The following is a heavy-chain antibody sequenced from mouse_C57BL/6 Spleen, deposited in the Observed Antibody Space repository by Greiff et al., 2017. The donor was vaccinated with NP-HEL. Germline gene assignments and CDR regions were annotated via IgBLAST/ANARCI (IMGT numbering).Heavy chain of an antibody. J-gene: IGHJ2*01. CDR2: IDPETGGT. CDR3: TRWVDY. V-gene: IGHV1-15*01. Sequence: QVQLLQSGAELVRPGASVTLSCKASGYTFTDYEMHWVKQTPVHGLEWIGAIDPETGGTAYNQKFKGKAILTADKSSSTAYMELRSLTSEDSAVYYCTRWVDYWGQGTTLTVSS. CDR1: GYTFTDYE.